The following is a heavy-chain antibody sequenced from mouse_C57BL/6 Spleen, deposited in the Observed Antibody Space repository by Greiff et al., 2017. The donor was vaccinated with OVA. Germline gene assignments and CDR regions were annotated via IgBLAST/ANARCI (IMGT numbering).Heavy chain of an antibody. Sequence: DVQLQESGGGLVQPKGSLKLSCAASGFSFNTYAMNWVRQAPGKGLEWVARIRSKSNNYATYYADSVKDRFTISRDDSESMLYLQMNNLKTEDAAMYYCVRQGGLPDVWGTGTTVTVSS. CDR2: IRSKSNNYAT. CDR3: VRQGGLPDV. V-gene: IGHV10-1*01. CDR1: GFSFNTYA. J-gene: IGHJ1*03. D-gene: IGHD2-4*01.